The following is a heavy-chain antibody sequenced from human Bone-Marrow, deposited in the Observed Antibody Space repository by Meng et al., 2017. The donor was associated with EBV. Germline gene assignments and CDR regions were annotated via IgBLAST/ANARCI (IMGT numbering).Heavy chain of an antibody. D-gene: IGHD6-19*01. Sequence: GQLLGAGGRLVQPWGSLRLSCAASGFSFSSYVMTWVRQAPGRGLEWVSAISGSDDNTYYADSVKGRFAISRDNSKSTLYLQMDSLRAGDTAVYYCVKGGWCDDWGQGTLVTVSS. J-gene: IGHJ4*02. CDR1: GFSFSSYV. CDR2: ISGSDDNT. V-gene: IGHV3-23*01. CDR3: VKGGWCDD.